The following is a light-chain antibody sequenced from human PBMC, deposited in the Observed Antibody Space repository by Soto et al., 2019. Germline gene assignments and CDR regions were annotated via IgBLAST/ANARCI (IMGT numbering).Light chain of an antibody. J-gene: IGLJ1*01. Sequence: QSVLTQPASVSGSPGQSITISCTGTSSDVGAYDYVSWYQQHPGKAPKLMIYDVINRPSGASNRFSGSKSGNTASLTISGLQAEDEADYYCSSCTSSSTLIFGTGTKLTVL. CDR1: SSDVGAYDY. CDR3: SSCTSSSTLI. V-gene: IGLV2-14*03. CDR2: DVI.